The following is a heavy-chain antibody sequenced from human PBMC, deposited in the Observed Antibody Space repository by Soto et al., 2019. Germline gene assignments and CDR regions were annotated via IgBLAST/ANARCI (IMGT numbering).Heavy chain of an antibody. CDR1: GFTFTSYG. Sequence: TGGSLRLSCAASGFTFTSYGMHWVRQAPGKGLEWVAVIWFDGSKKYLADSVKGRFIISRDTSKNTPYLQMNSLRAEDTAVYYCARDPRGYPDGVGYYHSGMDVWGQGTTVTVSS. CDR2: IWFDGSKK. CDR3: ARDPRGYPDGVGYYHSGMDV. J-gene: IGHJ6*02. V-gene: IGHV3-33*01. D-gene: IGHD2-15*01.